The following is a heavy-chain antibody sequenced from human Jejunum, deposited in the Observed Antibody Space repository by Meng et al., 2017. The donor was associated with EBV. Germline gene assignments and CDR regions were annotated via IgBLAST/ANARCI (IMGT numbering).Heavy chain of an antibody. CDR2: IHHSGRT. J-gene: IGHJ4*02. CDR3: ASVGYYDSSGYFTDY. V-gene: IGHV4-4*02. Sequence: AHLTQCDPVLVQPSVTPSLTCAASVGSITSTNWWSWVRQPPGKGLEWIGEIHHSGRTNYNPSLKSRVTISVDKSKNQFSLELSSVTAADTAVYFCASVGYYDSSGYFTDYWGQGTLVTVSS. CDR1: VGSITSTNW. D-gene: IGHD3-22*01.